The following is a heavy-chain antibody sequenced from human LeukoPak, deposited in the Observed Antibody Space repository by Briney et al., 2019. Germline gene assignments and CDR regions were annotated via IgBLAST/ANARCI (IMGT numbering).Heavy chain of an antibody. V-gene: IGHV3-33*01. J-gene: IGHJ4*02. CDR3: ARDLSFGSLDF. CDR1: GFTLSTHG. CDR2: MWYDGSRE. Sequence: GGSLRLSCAASGFTLSTHGMHWVCHAPGKGLEWVAGMWYDGSREDYADSVKGRFTISRDMSKNTLNLQMNSLRVEDTAMFYCARDLSFGSLDFRGQGTLVTVSS. D-gene: IGHD1-26*01.